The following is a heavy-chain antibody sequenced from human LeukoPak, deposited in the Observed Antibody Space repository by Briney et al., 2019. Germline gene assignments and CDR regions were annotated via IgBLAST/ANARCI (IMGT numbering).Heavy chain of an antibody. CDR2: INGDGSST. V-gene: IGHV3-74*01. CDR1: GFSFSSYW. Sequence: PGGSLRLSCAASGFSFSSYWMHWVRQAPGKRLVWVSRINGDGSSTRYADSVKGRFTISRDDAKNTLYLQMNSLRAEDTAVYYCARGGLNALEAFDIWGQGTLVTVCS. J-gene: IGHJ3*02. D-gene: IGHD1-1*01. CDR3: ARGGLNALEAFDI.